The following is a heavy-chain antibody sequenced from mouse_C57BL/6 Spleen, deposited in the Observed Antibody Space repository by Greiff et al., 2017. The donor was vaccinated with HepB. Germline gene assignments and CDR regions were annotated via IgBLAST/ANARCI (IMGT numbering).Heavy chain of an antibody. J-gene: IGHJ4*01. CDR2: IYPGSGNT. CDR1: GYSFTSYY. Sequence: VQVVESGPELVKPGASVKISCKASGYSFTSYYIHWVKQRPGQGLEWIGWIYPGSGNTKYNEKFKGKATLTADTSSSTAYMQLSSLTSEDSAVYYCARGGYYAMDYWGQGTSVTVSS. V-gene: IGHV1-66*01. CDR3: ARGGYYAMDY.